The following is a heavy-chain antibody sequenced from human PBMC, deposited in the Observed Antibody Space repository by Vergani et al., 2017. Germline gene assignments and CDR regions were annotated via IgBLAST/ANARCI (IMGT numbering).Heavy chain of an antibody. CDR1: GYTFTSYG. CDR3: ARDRGLDYVWGSYRPVDY. CDR2: ISAYNGNT. V-gene: IGHV1-18*01. Sequence: QVQLVQYGAEVKKPGASVKVSCKASGYTFTSYGISWVRQAPGQGLEWMGWISAYNGNTNYAQKLQGRVTMTTDTSTSTAYMELRSLRSDDTAVYYCARDRGLDYVWGSYRPVDYWGQGTLVTVSS. D-gene: IGHD3-16*02. J-gene: IGHJ4*02.